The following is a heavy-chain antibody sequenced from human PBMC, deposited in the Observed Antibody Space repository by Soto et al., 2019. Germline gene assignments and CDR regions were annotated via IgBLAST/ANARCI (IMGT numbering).Heavy chain of an antibody. CDR2: INHSGST. D-gene: IGHD3-22*01. CDR3: ARAYYESSGYCDY. CDR1: GVSFSGYY. J-gene: IGHJ4*02. Sequence: PSETLSLTCAFYGVSFSGYYWSWIRQPPGKGLEWIGEINHSGSTNYNPSLKSRVTISVDTSKNQFSLKLSSVTAADTAVYYCARAYYESSGYCDYWGQGTLVIVS. V-gene: IGHV4-34*01.